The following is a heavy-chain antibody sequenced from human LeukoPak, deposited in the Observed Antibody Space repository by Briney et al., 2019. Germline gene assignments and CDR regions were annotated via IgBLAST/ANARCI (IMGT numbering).Heavy chain of an antibody. CDR3: ARGPGRGGDFDY. Sequence: GGSLRLSCAASGFTFSSYWMSWVRQAPGKGLEWVAKISEDGSEKYYVDSVEGRFTISRDNAKNSLCLQMSSLRAEDTAVYYCARGPGRGGDFDYWGQGTLVTVSS. CDR2: ISEDGSEK. D-gene: IGHD3-10*01. J-gene: IGHJ4*02. V-gene: IGHV3-7*04. CDR1: GFTFSSYW.